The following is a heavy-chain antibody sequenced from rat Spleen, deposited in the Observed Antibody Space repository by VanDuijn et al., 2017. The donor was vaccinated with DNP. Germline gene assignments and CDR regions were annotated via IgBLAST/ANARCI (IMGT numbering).Heavy chain of an antibody. V-gene: IGHV4-2*01. J-gene: IGHJ2*01. CDR3: VREELGVDY. CDR1: GFKLNDYW. CDR2: INKDSNII. D-gene: IGHD4-3*01. Sequence: EVKLVESGGGLVQPGRSLKLSCAASGFKLNDYWMGWVRQAPGKGLEWIGEINKDSNIINYTPSLKEKFTISRDNAQNTLFLQKNKLGSEDSAIYYCVREELGVDYWGQGVMVTVSS.